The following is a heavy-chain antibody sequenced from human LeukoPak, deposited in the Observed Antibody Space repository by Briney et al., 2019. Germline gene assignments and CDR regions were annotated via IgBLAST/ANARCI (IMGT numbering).Heavy chain of an antibody. CDR2: IYPGDSDT. Sequence: PGESLKISCKGSGYSFTSYWIGWVRQVPGKGLEWMGIIYPGDSDTRYSPSFQGQVTISADKSISTAYLQWSSLKASDTAMYYCARLGGIYCSGGSCYSSEVSYYYYGMDVWGQGTTVTVSS. D-gene: IGHD2-15*01. CDR1: GYSFTSYW. V-gene: IGHV5-51*01. CDR3: ARLGGIYCSGGSCYSSEVSYYYYGMDV. J-gene: IGHJ6*02.